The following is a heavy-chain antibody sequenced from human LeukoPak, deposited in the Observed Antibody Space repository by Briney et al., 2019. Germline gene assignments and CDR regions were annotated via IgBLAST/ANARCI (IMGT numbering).Heavy chain of an antibody. D-gene: IGHD5-24*01. J-gene: IGHJ4*02. CDR3: AKGRLDGMGLLDY. CDR2: ITGSGGST. Sequence: GGSQRLSCAASGFTFSSCAMNWVRQAPGKGLEWVSVITGSGGSTYYADSVKGRFTISRDNSKNTLSLQMNSLRAEDTAVYYCAKGRLDGMGLLDYWGQGTLVTVSS. V-gene: IGHV3-23*01. CDR1: GFTFSSCA.